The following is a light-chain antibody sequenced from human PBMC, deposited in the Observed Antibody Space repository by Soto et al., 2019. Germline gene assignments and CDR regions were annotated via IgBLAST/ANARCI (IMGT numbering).Light chain of an antibody. CDR3: QQYRSSPLT. V-gene: IGKV3-20*01. Sequence: IVLTQSPGTLSLSPGERATLSCRPSQSVSSSYLAWYQQKPGQAPRLLIYGASSRATGIPDRFSGSGSGTDFTLTISRLEPEDFAVYYCQQYRSSPLTFGGGTKVDI. J-gene: IGKJ4*02. CDR2: GAS. CDR1: QSVSSSY.